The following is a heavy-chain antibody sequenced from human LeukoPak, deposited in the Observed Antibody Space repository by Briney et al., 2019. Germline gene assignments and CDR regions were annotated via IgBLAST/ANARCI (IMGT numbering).Heavy chain of an antibody. V-gene: IGHV3-23*01. Sequence: RGSLRLSCAASGFTFSSYAMSWVRQAPGKGLEWVSAISGSGGSTYYADSVKGRFTISRDNSKNTLYLQMNSLRAEDTAVYYCAKFGGLYNWNYYFDYWGQGTLVTVSS. CDR1: GFTFSSYA. CDR2: ISGSGGST. J-gene: IGHJ4*02. D-gene: IGHD1-7*01. CDR3: AKFGGLYNWNYYFDY.